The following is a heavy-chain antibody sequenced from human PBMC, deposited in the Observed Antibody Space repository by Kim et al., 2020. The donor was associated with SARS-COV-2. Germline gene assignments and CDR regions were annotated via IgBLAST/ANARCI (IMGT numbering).Heavy chain of an antibody. Sequence: ADSVKGRFTISREKSKNTLDLQMNSLRAEDTAVYYCAKGRELAAAAWFDPWGQGTLVTVSS. CDR3: AKGRELAAAAWFDP. J-gene: IGHJ5*02. V-gene: IGHV3-23*01. D-gene: IGHD6-13*01.